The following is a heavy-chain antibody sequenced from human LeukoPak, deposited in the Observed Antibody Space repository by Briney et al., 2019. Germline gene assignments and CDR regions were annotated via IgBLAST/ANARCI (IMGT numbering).Heavy chain of an antibody. V-gene: IGHV3-23*01. D-gene: IGHD3-10*01. J-gene: IGHJ4*02. CDR2: ISGSGGST. CDR1: GFTFSSYA. Sequence: GGSLRLSCAASGFTFSSYAMSWVRQAPGKGPEWVSAISGSGGSTYYADSVKGRFTISRDNSKNTLYLQMNSLRAEDTAVYYCAKILWFGELPPYYFDYWGQGTLVTVSS. CDR3: AKILWFGELPPYYFDY.